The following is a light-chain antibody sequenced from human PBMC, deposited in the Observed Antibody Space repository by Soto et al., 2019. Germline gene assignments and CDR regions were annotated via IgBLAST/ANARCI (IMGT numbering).Light chain of an antibody. CDR3: QQLNSFPLT. V-gene: IGKV1-9*01. CDR1: QGISSY. CDR2: AAS. Sequence: IQLTQSPSFLSASVGDRVTITCRASQGISSYLAWYQQKPGKAPKLLIYAASTLQSGVPSRFSGSGSGTEFTLTISSLQPEDFATYYCQQLNSFPLTFGGGTMVDIK. J-gene: IGKJ4*01.